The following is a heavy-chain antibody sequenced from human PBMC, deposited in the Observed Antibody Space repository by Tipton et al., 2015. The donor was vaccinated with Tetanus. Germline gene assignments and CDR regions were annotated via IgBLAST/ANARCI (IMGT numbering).Heavy chain of an antibody. D-gene: IGHD3-3*01. J-gene: IGHJ6*02. V-gene: IGHV1-69*19. CDR1: GGTLRSYA. CDR2: FVPIRGTT. CDR3: ASSSVTGLEVLETMSEQTYYHYCSMDV. Sequence: QSGAEVKKPGSSVKVSCKASGGTLRSYAITWVRQAPGQGLEWLGGFVPIRGTTFYAQKMQGRVSITAYVSMITAYMDLMSLTFHDPAVYYCASSSVTGLEVLETMSEQTYYHYCSMDVWGQGTTVPVSS.